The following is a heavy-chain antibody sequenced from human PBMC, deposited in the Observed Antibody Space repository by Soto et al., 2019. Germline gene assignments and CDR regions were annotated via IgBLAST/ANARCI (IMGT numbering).Heavy chain of an antibody. CDR1: GGSISSYY. CDR3: ARSTAVTMVRGVIYYYYGMDV. Sequence: ASETLSLTCTVSGGSISSYYWSWIRQPAGKGLEWIGRIYTSGSTNYNPSLKSRVTMSVDTSKNQFSLKLSSVTAADTAVYYCARSTAVTMVRGVIYYYYGMDVWGQGTTVTVSS. J-gene: IGHJ6*02. D-gene: IGHD3-10*01. CDR2: IYTSGST. V-gene: IGHV4-4*07.